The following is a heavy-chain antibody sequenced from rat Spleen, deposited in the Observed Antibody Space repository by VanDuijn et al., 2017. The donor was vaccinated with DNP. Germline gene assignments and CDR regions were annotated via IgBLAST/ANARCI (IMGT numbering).Heavy chain of an antibody. V-gene: IGHV5-29*01. D-gene: IGHD1-11*01. J-gene: IGHJ2*01. Sequence: EVQLVESGGGPVQPGRSLKLSCVASGFIFSNYWMTWVRQAPKTGLEWVANIIYDGSRTHYRESVKGRFTISRDNAQNTLYLQMSKLGSEDTAIYYCAKGPNYGGWSDYFDYWGQGVMVTVSS. CDR2: IIYDGSRT. CDR1: GFIFSNYW. CDR3: AKGPNYGGWSDYFDY.